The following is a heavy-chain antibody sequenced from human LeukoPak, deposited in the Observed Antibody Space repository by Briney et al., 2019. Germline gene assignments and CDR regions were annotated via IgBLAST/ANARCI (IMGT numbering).Heavy chain of an antibody. V-gene: IGHV7-4-1*02. D-gene: IGHD6-19*01. J-gene: IGHJ4*02. Sequence: ASVKVSCKASGYTFTSYAINWVRQAPGQGLEWMGWINTNTGNPTYAQGFTGRFVFSLDTSVGTAYLQISSLKAEDTAVYYCARVHSSGWFVGGSCDYWGQGTLVTVSS. CDR2: INTNTGNP. CDR1: GYTFTSYA. CDR3: ARVHSSGWFVGGSCDY.